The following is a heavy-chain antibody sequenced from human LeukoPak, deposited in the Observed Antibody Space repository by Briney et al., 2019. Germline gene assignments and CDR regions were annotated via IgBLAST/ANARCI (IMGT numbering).Heavy chain of an antibody. CDR2: IIPIFGTA. D-gene: IGHD2-2*01. Sequence: SVTVSCKASGGTFSSYAISWVRQAPGQGLEWMGGIIPIFGTANYAQKFQGRVTITADESTSTAYMELSSLRSEDTAVYYCARESRYCSSTNCYDAFDFWGQGTMVTVSS. CDR3: ARESRYCSSTNCYDAFDF. CDR1: GGTFSSYA. V-gene: IGHV1-69*13. J-gene: IGHJ3*01.